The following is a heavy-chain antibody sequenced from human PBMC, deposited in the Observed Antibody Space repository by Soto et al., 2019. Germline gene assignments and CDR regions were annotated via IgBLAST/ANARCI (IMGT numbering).Heavy chain of an antibody. V-gene: IGHV3-33*01. CDR1: GFTFSSYG. CDR2: IWYDGSNK. D-gene: IGHD6-19*01. CDR3: ARDLTISGAVAGTWMIVGY. J-gene: IGHJ4*02. Sequence: GGSLRLSCAASGFTFSSYGMHWVRQAPGKGLEWVAVIWYDGSNKYYADSVKGRFTISRDNSKNTLYLQMNSLRAEDTAVYYCARDLTISGAVAGTWMIVGYWGQGTLVTVSS.